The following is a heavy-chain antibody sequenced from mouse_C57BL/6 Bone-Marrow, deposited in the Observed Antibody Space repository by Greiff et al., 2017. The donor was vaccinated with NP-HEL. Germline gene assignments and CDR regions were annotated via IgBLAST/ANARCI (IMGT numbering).Heavy chain of an antibody. Sequence: QVQLQQSGAELVRPGTSVKVSCKASGYAFTNYLIEWVKQRPGQGLEWIGVINPGSGGTNYNEKFKGKATLTADKSSSTAYMQLSSLTSEDSAVYFCARYDYVLFAYWGQGTLVTVSA. CDR3: ARYDYVLFAY. CDR2: INPGSGGT. D-gene: IGHD2-4*01. J-gene: IGHJ3*01. CDR1: GYAFTNYL. V-gene: IGHV1-54*01.